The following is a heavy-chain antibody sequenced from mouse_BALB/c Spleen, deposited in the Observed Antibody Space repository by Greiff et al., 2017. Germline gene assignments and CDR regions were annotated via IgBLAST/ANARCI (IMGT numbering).Heavy chain of an antibody. J-gene: IGHJ4*01. CDR3: ARELDY. CDR2: ISSGGSYT. V-gene: IGHV5-9-4*01. Sequence: EVQRVESGGGLVKPGGSLKLSCAASGFTFSSYAMSWVRQSPEKRLEWVAEISSGGSYTYYPDTVTGRFTIARDNAKNTLYLEMSSLRSEDTAMYYCARELDYWGQGTSVTVSS. CDR1: GFTFSSYA.